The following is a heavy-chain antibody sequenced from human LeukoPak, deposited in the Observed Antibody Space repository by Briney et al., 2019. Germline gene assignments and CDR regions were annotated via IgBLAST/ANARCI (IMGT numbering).Heavy chain of an antibody. J-gene: IGHJ3*02. D-gene: IGHD5-18*01. CDR1: GYTFTSYD. Sequence: ASVKVSCKASGYTFTSYDINWVRQATGQGPEWMGWMNPNSGNTGYAQKFQGRVTMTRNTSISTAYMELSSLRSEDTAVYYCATRLGYSYVNAFDIWGQGTMVTVSS. CDR2: MNPNSGNT. V-gene: IGHV1-8*01. CDR3: ATRLGYSYVNAFDI.